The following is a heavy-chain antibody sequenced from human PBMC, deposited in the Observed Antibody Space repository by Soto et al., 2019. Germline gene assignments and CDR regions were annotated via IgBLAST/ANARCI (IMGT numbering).Heavy chain of an antibody. V-gene: IGHV1-18*01. CDR3: ARDSQYSTDWQRFDS. D-gene: IGHD6-6*01. Sequence: QVQLVQSGVEVKKPGASVKVSCKASGYTFTNYAISWVRQAPGRGLEWMGWVNTYNGNPNYAQIFQGRVTMTTDTSTGTAYMELRSLKFDDSAVYYCARDSQYSTDWQRFDSWGQGTLVTVSS. CDR2: VNTYNGNP. CDR1: GYTFTNYA. J-gene: IGHJ4*02.